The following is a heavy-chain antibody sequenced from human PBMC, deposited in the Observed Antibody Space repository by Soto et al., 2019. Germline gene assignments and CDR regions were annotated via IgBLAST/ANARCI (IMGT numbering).Heavy chain of an antibody. D-gene: IGHD3-10*01. V-gene: IGHV5-51*01. CDR2: IYPGDSDT. CDR3: ARLTMVRGVIIPYGMDV. Sequence: GASLTISCKGSGYSFTRYWFGRERQMPGKGLEWTGIIYPGDSDTRYSPSFQGQVTISADKSISTAYLQWSSLKASDTAMYYCARLTMVRGVIIPYGMDVWGQGTTVTV. J-gene: IGHJ6*02. CDR1: GYSFTRYW.